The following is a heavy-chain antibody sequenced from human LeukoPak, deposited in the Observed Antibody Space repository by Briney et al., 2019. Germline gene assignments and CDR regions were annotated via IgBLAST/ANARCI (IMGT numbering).Heavy chain of an antibody. CDR1: GFTFSSYW. CDR3: ARFGTYLDYFDN. J-gene: IGHJ4*02. V-gene: IGHV3-7*01. D-gene: IGHD1-26*01. CDR2: IKQDGSEK. Sequence: GGSLRLSCAASGFTFSSYWMSWVRQAPGKGLEWVANIKQDGSEKYYVDSVKGRFTLSRDNAKNSLYLQMSSLRAEGTAVYYCARFGTYLDYFDNWGQGSLVTVSS.